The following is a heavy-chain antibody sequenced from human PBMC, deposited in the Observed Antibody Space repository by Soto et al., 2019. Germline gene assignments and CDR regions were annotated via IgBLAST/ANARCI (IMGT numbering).Heavy chain of an antibody. V-gene: IGHV3-48*01. J-gene: IGHJ4*02. D-gene: IGHD4-17*01. CDR1: GFTFSSYS. CDR2: ISSSSSTI. Sequence: EVQLVEAGGGLVQPGGSLRLSCAASGFTFSSYSMNWVRQAPGKGLEWVSYISSSSSTIYYADSVKGLFTIARDNAKNSLYLQMNSLRGEDTAVYYCASGKDYAEGGYWGQGTLVTVSS. CDR3: ASGKDYAEGGY.